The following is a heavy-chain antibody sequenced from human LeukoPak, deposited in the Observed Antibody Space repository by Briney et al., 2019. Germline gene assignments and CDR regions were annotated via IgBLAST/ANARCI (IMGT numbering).Heavy chain of an antibody. Sequence: GGSLRLSCAASGFTFSSYWMHWVRQVPGTGLVWVSRINNDGSSKTYAASVKGRFTISSDHAKNTLFLQMNNLRAEDTALYYRARARDCGTWSRNQLDYWGQGTLVTVSS. J-gene: IGHJ4*02. CDR3: ARARDCGTWSRNQLDY. CDR2: INNDGSSK. CDR1: GFTFSSYW. D-gene: IGHD1-14*01. V-gene: IGHV3-74*01.